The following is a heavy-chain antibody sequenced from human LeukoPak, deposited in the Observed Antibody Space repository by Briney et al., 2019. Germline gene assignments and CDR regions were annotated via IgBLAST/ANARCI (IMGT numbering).Heavy chain of an antibody. CDR2: IKSKTDGGTT. V-gene: IGHV3-15*01. CDR3: TTPMRAQKTFDY. Sequence: GGSLRLSCAASGFTFSNAWMSWVRQAPGKGLEWVGRIKSKTDGGTTDYAAPVKGRFTISRDDSKNTLYLQMNSLKTEDTAVYYCTTPMRAQKTFDYWGQGTLVTVSS. CDR1: GFTFSNAW. J-gene: IGHJ4*02.